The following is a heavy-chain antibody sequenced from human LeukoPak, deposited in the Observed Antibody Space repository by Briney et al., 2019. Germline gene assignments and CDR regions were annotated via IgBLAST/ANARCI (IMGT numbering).Heavy chain of an antibody. CDR2: ISTGNGNT. J-gene: IGHJ4*02. CDR1: ASTFSTYA. CDR3: ARENYYRSGRFDRAYLDD. Sequence: GASVKVSCKASASTFSTYAIHWVRQAPGQGLEWMGWISTGNGNTKYSQGFQDRITITRDTSASTVYMELRGLRSDDMAIYYCARENYYRSGRFDRAYLDDWGQGTLATVSS. V-gene: IGHV1-3*03. D-gene: IGHD6-19*01.